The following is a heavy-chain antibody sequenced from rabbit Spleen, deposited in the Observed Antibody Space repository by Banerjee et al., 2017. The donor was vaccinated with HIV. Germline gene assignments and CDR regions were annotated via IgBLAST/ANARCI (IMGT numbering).Heavy chain of an antibody. CDR2: IDPIFGIT. CDR3: VREVAGKFDL. CDR1: GFDFSRYY. Sequence: QLKESGGGLVQPGGSLKLSCKASGFDFSRYYMCWVRQAPGKGLEWIGDIDPIFGITVYATWVNGRFTISSHNAQNTLYLQLNSLTAADTATYFCVREVAGKFDLWGQGTLVTVS. V-gene: IGHV1S7*01. D-gene: IGHD4-1*01. J-gene: IGHJ4*01.